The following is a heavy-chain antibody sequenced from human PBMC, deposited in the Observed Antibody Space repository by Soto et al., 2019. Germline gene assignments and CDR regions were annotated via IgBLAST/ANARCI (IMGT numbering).Heavy chain of an antibody. D-gene: IGHD3-22*01. V-gene: IGHV1-69*13. J-gene: IGHJ5*02. CDR1: GGTFSSYA. Sequence: SVKVSCKASGGTFSSYAISWVRQAPGQGLEWMGGIIPIFGTANYAQKFQGRVTITADESTSTAYMELSSLRSEDTAVYYCARGQQGYYDSSGYNWFDPWGQGTLVTVSS. CDR3: ARGQQGYYDSSGYNWFDP. CDR2: IIPIFGTA.